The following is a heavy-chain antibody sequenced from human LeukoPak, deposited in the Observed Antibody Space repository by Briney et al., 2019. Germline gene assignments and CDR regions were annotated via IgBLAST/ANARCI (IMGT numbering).Heavy chain of an antibody. V-gene: IGHV3-30*04. J-gene: IGHJ4*02. CDR2: ISYDGGNI. CDR1: VFTFQDYA. Sequence: GGSLRLSCAPSVFTFQDYAMHWVRQAPGKGLEWVALISYDGGNIYYGDSVRGRFIISRDNSKNMLYLQINSLTIEDTAVYYYASDPPFGSYWYQNHFDSWGQGTLVTVSS. CDR3: ASDPPFGSYWYQNHFDS. D-gene: IGHD6-19*01.